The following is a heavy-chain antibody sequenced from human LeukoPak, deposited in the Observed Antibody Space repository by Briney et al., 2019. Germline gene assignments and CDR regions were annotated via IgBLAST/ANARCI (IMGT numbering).Heavy chain of an antibody. V-gene: IGHV4-59*01. CDR3: ASVPITIFGSYYYYYGMDV. CDR2: IYYSGST. D-gene: IGHD3-3*01. Sequence: SETLSLTCTVSGGSISSYYWSWIRQPPGKGLEWIGYIYYSGSTNYNPSLKSRLAISVDTSKNQFSLKLSSVTAADTAVTYCASVPITIFGSYYYYYGMDVWGQGTTVTVSS. CDR1: GGSISSYY. J-gene: IGHJ6*02.